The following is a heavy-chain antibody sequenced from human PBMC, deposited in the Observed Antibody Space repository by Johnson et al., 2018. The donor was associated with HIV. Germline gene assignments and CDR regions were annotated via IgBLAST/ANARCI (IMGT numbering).Heavy chain of an antibody. J-gene: IGHJ3*02. CDR1: GFIFSTYG. CDR2: MWYDGSNK. V-gene: IGHV3-33*06. Sequence: QVQLVESGGGVVQPGRSLRLSCAASGFIFSTYGIHWVRQAPGKGLEWVAGMWYDGSNKDYADSVKGRFTISRDNSKNTLYLQMNSLRAEDTAVYYCAKCIWGSSLIDAFDIWGQGTMVTVSS. CDR3: AKCIWGSSLIDAFDI. D-gene: IGHD6-13*01.